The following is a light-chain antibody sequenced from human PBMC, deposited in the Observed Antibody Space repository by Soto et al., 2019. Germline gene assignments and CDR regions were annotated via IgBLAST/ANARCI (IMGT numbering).Light chain of an antibody. CDR1: SSDIGNYNY. CDR3: CSYAGNNKKV. J-gene: IGLJ1*01. CDR2: EVS. V-gene: IGLV2-8*01. Sequence: QSALTQPPSASGSPVQSVTISCSGTSSDIGNYNYVSWYQQHPGKAPKLMIYEVSQRPSGVPDRFSGSKSGNTASLTVSGLQADDEADYYCCSYAGNNKKVFGTGTKVTVL.